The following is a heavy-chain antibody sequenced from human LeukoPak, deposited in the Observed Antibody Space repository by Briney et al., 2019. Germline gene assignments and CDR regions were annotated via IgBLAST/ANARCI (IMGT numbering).Heavy chain of an antibody. CDR1: GYSISSGYY. CDR2: INHSGST. V-gene: IGHV4-38-2*02. CDR3: ARTLRRTYGSGSYWLPFDY. J-gene: IGHJ4*02. Sequence: LETLSLTCTVSGYSISSGYYWGWIRQTPGQGLEWIGEINHSGSTNYNPSLKSRVTISVDTSKNQFSLKLSSVTAADTAVYYCARTLRRTYGSGSYWLPFDYWGQGTLVTVSS. D-gene: IGHD3-10*01.